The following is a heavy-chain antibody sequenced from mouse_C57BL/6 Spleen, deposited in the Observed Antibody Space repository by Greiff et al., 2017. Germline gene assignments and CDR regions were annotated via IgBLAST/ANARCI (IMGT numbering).Heavy chain of an antibody. CDR2: ISSGGDYI. D-gene: IGHD2-4*01. CDR1: GFNFSSYA. V-gene: IGHV5-9-1*02. J-gene: IGHJ3*01. Sequence: EVQRVESGEGLVKPGGSLKLSCAASGFNFSSYAMSWVRQTPEKRLEWVAYISSGGDYIYYADNVQGRFTISRANARNTLYLQMSSLKSEDTAMYYCTRDGGYYDYDGAWFAYWGQGTLVTVSA. CDR3: TRDGGYYDYDGAWFAY.